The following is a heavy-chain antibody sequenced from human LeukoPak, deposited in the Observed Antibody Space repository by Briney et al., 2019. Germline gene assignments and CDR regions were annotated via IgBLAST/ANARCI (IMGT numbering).Heavy chain of an antibody. D-gene: IGHD1-26*01. Sequence: GGSLRLSCAASGFTFSSYAMSWVRQAPGKGLEWGSAISGSGGSTYYADSVKGRFTISRDTSKDTLYLQMNSLRAGDTAVYYCAKGRYSGSYYNWFDHWGQGTLVTVSS. CDR1: GFTFSSYA. CDR3: AKGRYSGSYYNWFDH. CDR2: ISGSGGST. J-gene: IGHJ5*02. V-gene: IGHV3-23*01.